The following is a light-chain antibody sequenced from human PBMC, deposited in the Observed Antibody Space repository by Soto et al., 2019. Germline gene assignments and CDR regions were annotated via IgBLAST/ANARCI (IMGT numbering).Light chain of an antibody. CDR1: QSISMW. CDR2: DTT. J-gene: IGKJ1*01. V-gene: IGKV1-5*01. Sequence: DIQMTQSPSTLSASVGDRVTSSCRASQSISMWLAWFQQKPGKAPRLLIYDTTSLESGVPSRFSGSGSGTEFTLTISSLQPDDFATYYCQQYNSYSPTFGQGTKVDIK. CDR3: QQYNSYSPT.